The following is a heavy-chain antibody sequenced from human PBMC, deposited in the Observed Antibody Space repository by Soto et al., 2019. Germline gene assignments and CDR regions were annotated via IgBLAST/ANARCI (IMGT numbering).Heavy chain of an antibody. CDR2: IYHSGST. D-gene: IGHD3-10*01. V-gene: IGHV4-4*02. CDR1: GGSISSSNC. J-gene: IGHJ6*02. Sequence: AETLSLTCAVSGGSISSSNCWSLFRQPPGKVLEWIGEIYHSGSTNYNTSLKSRVTISVDKSKNQFSLKLSSVTAADTAVYYCASSTEDKTGDYYYGMDVWGQGTTVTVSS. CDR3: ASSTEDKTGDYYYGMDV.